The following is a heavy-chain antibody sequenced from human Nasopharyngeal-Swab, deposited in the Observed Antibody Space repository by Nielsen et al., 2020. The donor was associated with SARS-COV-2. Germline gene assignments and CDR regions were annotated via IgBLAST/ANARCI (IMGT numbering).Heavy chain of an antibody. J-gene: IGHJ4*02. V-gene: IGHV2-5*01. D-gene: IGHD2-2*02. CDR2: IYWNDDK. CDR3: AHRGGYCSSTSCYTAFEFVVEYYFDY. Sequence: WIRQPPGKALEWLALIYWNDDKRYSPSLKSRLTITKDTSKNQVVLTMTNMDPVDTATYYCAHRGGYCSSTSCYTAFEFVVEYYFDYWGQGTRVTVSS.